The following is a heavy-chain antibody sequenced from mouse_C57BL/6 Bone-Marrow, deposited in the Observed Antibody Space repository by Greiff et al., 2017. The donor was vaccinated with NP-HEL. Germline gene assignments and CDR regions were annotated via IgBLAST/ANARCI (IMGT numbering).Heavy chain of an antibody. CDR2: IWSGGST. D-gene: IGHD1-3*01. Sequence: VQGVESGPGLVQPSQSLSITCTVSGFSLTSYGVHWVRQSPGKGLEWLGVIWSGGSTDYNAAFISRLSISKDNSKSQVFFKMNSLQADDTAIYYCATLGSGSSAWFAYWGQGTLVTVSA. V-gene: IGHV2-2*01. CDR1: GFSLTSYG. CDR3: ATLGSGSSAWFAY. J-gene: IGHJ3*01.